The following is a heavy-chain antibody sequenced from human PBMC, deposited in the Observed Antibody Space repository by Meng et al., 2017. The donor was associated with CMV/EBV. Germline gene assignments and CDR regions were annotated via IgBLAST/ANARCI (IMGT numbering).Heavy chain of an antibody. D-gene: IGHD6-13*01. Sequence: SGFTCSSYGMHWVRQAPGKGLEWVAFIRYDGSNKYYADSVKGRFTISRDNSKNTLYLQMNSLRAEDTAVYYCAKEIYSSSGKGVDYWGQGTLVTVSS. CDR2: IRYDGSNK. V-gene: IGHV3-30*02. CDR1: GFTCSSYG. CDR3: AKEIYSSSGKGVDY. J-gene: IGHJ4*02.